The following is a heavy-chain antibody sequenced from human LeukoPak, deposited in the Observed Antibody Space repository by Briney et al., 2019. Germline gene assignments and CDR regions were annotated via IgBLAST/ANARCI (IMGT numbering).Heavy chain of an antibody. CDR2: LYPSGST. V-gene: IGHV4-4*07. D-gene: IGHD3-3*01. CDR1: GGSISSYY. CDR3: AGTRYDFWSGYYPNWFDP. J-gene: IGHJ5*02. Sequence: SETLSLTCTVSGGSISSYYWSWIRQPAGKGLEWIGRLYPSGSTNYNPPLKSRVTMSVDTSKNQFSLKLSAGTAADTAVYYCAGTRYDFWSGYYPNWFDPGGQGTLVTVSS.